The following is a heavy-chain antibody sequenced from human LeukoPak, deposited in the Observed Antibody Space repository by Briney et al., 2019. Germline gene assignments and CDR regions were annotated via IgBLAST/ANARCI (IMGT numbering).Heavy chain of an antibody. J-gene: IGHJ4*02. V-gene: IGHV3-9*01. D-gene: IGHD6-13*01. Sequence: GRSLRLSCAASGFTFDDYAMHRVRQAPGKGLEWVSGISWNSGSIGYADSVKGRFTISRDNAKNSLYLQMNSLRAEDTALYYCAKAIAAAGTHADYWGQGTLVTVSS. CDR1: GFTFDDYA. CDR3: AKAIAAAGTHADY. CDR2: ISWNSGSI.